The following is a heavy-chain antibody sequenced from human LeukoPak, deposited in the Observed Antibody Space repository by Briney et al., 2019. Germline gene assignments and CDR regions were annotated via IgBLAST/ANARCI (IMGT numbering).Heavy chain of an antibody. D-gene: IGHD4-17*01. CDR3: ARGETRHDYGDYESALDI. J-gene: IGHJ3*02. CDR1: GYTFTSYG. CDR2: ISAYNGNT. Sequence: ASVKVSCKASGYTFTSYGISWVRQAPGQGLEWMGWISAYNGNTNYAQKLQGRVTMTTDTSTSTAYMELRSLRSDDTAVYYCARGETRHDYGDYESALDIWGQGTMVTVSS. V-gene: IGHV1-18*01.